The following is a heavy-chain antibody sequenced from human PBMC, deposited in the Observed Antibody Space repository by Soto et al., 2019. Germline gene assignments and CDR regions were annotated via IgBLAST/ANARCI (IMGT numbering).Heavy chain of an antibody. CDR1: GYSFTSYW. D-gene: IGHD2-15*01. Sequence: GESLKISCKGSGYSFTSYWIGWVRQMPGKGLEWMGIIYPGDSDTRYSPSFQGQVTISADKSISTAYLQWSSLKASDTAMYYGARRLKGGYCSGGSCYGAAFDIWGQGTMVTVSS. CDR3: ARRLKGGYCSGGSCYGAAFDI. CDR2: IYPGDSDT. J-gene: IGHJ3*02. V-gene: IGHV5-51*01.